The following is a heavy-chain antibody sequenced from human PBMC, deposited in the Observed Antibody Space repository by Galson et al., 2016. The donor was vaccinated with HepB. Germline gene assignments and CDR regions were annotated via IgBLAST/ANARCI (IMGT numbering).Heavy chain of an antibody. Sequence: QYGADVKKPGESLRISCKGSGYSFTSYWITWVRQMPGQGLEWLGRIDPSDSYTNYSPSFQGHITISADKSLSTAYLQWSSLKASDTAMYYCAKQPLYDETSGHGGYWGQGTLVTVSS. V-gene: IGHV5-10-1*01. J-gene: IGHJ4*02. CDR3: AKQPLYDETSGHGGY. CDR2: IDPSDSYT. D-gene: IGHD3-22*01. CDR1: GYSFTSYW.